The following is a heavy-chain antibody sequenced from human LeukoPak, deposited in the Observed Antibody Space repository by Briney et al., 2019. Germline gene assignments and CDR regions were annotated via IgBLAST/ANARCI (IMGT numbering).Heavy chain of an antibody. CDR2: INHSGST. CDR3: ARSTPEYYYGSGTSFDY. J-gene: IGHJ4*02. D-gene: IGHD3-10*01. Sequence: PSETLSLTCAVYGGSFSGYYWNWIRQPPGKGLGWIGEINHSGSTNYNPSLKSRVTISVDTSKNQFSLKLNSVTAADTAVYYCARSTPEYYYGSGTSFDYWGQGTLVTVSS. V-gene: IGHV4-34*01. CDR1: GGSFSGYY.